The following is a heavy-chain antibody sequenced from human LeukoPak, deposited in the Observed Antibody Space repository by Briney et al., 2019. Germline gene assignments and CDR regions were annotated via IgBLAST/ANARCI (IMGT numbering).Heavy chain of an antibody. J-gene: IGHJ6*02. Sequence: GASVKVSCKASGGTFSSYAISWVRQAPGQGLEWMGGIIPIFGTANYAQKFQGRVTITADESTSTAYMGLSSLRSEDTAVYYCARPQGDSSGYLYYYYGMDVWGQGTTVTVSS. CDR1: GGTFSSYA. D-gene: IGHD3-22*01. V-gene: IGHV1-69*01. CDR3: ARPQGDSSGYLYYYYGMDV. CDR2: IIPIFGTA.